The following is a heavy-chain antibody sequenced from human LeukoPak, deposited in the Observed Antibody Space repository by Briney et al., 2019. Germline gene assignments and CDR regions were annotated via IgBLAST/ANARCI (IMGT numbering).Heavy chain of an antibody. Sequence: SETLFLTCTVSGGSISSSYWGRIRHPPGKGLEWIGYFYYSGSTKYNPSLQSRVTISVDTSKNQFSLRLYSVTAADTAVYYCARRGQENTMITANNWFDPWGQGTLVTVSS. CDR3: ARRGQENTMITANNWFDP. D-gene: IGHD3-16*01. J-gene: IGHJ5*02. V-gene: IGHV4-59*08. CDR2: FYYSGST. CDR1: GGSISSSY.